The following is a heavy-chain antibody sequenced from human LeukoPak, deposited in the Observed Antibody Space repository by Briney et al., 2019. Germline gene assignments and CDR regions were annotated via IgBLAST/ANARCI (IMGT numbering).Heavy chain of an antibody. Sequence: ASVKVSCKASGYTFTGHYMHWGRQAPGQGLEWMGWINCNTGGTNYAQNFQGWVRMTRDTSISTVYMELSRLRSDDTAVYYCAREFSSSWFDYWGQGTLVTVSS. D-gene: IGHD3-22*01. CDR2: INCNTGGT. V-gene: IGHV1-2*04. CDR1: GYTFTGHY. CDR3: AREFSSSWFDY. J-gene: IGHJ4*02.